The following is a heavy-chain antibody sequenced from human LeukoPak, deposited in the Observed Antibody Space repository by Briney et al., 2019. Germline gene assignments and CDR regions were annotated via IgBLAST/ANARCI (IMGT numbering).Heavy chain of an antibody. Sequence: RPSETLSLTCTVSGGSISSSSYYWGWIRQPPGKGLEWIGYIYYSGSTNYNPSLKSRVTISVDTSKNQFSLKLSSVTAADTAVYYCARALRGYSYGFDYWGQGTLVTVSS. J-gene: IGHJ4*02. D-gene: IGHD5-18*01. V-gene: IGHV4-61*05. CDR1: GGSISSSSYY. CDR3: ARALRGYSYGFDY. CDR2: IYYSGST.